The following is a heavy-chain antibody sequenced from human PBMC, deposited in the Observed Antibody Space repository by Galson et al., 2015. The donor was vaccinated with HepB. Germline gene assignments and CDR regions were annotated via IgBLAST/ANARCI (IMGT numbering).Heavy chain of an antibody. D-gene: IGHD1-1*01. CDR3: TREPPWIVNENWFDP. Sequence: SLRLSCAASGFTFGDYAMSWFRQAPGKGLEWVGFIRSKAYGGTTEYAASVKGRFTISRDDSKSIAYLQMNSLKTEDTAVYYCTREPPWIVNENWFDPWGQGTLVTVSP. V-gene: IGHV3-49*03. CDR1: GFTFGDYA. J-gene: IGHJ5*02. CDR2: IRSKAYGGTT.